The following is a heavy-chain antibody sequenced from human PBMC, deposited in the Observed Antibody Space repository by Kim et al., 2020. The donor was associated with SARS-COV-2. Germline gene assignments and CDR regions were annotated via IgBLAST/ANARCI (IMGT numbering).Heavy chain of an antibody. CDR1: GGSFSGYY. Sequence: SETLSLTCAVYGGSFSGYYWSWIRQPPGKGREWIGEVNHSGSTNYNPSLKSRVTISVDTSKNQFSLKLSSVTAADTAVYYCARGHLTVTTFYYFYYGMDVWGQGTTVTVSS. D-gene: IGHD4-4*01. V-gene: IGHV4-34*01. CDR3: ARGHLTVTTFYYFYYGMDV. J-gene: IGHJ6*02. CDR2: VNHSGST.